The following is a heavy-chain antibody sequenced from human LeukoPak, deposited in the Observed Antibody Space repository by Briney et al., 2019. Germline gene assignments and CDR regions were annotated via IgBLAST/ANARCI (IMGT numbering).Heavy chain of an antibody. CDR3: ARDLGVAGYYPGAFDI. D-gene: IGHD3-9*01. Sequence: GGSLRLSCAASGFTVSSNYMSWVRQAPGKGLEWVSVIYSGGSTYYADSVKGRFTISRDNSKNTLYLQMNCLRAEDTAVYYCARDLGVAGYYPGAFDIWGQGTMVTVSS. J-gene: IGHJ3*02. CDR2: IYSGGST. CDR1: GFTVSSNY. V-gene: IGHV3-66*01.